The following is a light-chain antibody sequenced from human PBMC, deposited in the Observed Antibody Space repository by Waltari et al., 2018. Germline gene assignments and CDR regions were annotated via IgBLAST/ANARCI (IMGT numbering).Light chain of an antibody. J-gene: IGLJ7*01. CDR3: GTWDSSLSGAV. CDR2: ENT. V-gene: IGLV1-51*02. CDR1: SSKIGNNY. Sequence: QSVLTQPPSVSAAPGQRVTISCSGGSSKIGNNYASWYRQFPGTAPKLLIYENTERPSGIPGRFSGSKSGTSATLDITGLQAGDEADYYCGTWDSSLSGAVFGGGTHLTVL.